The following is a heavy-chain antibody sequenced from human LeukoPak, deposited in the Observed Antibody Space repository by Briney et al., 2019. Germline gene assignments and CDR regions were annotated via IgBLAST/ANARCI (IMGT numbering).Heavy chain of an antibody. CDR1: GDSVSSNGAT. J-gene: IGHJ6*03. D-gene: IGHD6-13*01. V-gene: IGHV6-1*01. Sequence: SQTLSLTCAISGDSVSSNGATWSWIRQSPSRGLEWLGRTYYRSKWYDDYAVSVKSRTTINPDTSKNQFSLQLNSVTAADTAVYYCAREYLGSSWYFSHYYYYYMDVWGKGTTVTISS. CDR2: TYYRSKWYD. CDR3: AREYLGSSWYFSHYYYYYMDV.